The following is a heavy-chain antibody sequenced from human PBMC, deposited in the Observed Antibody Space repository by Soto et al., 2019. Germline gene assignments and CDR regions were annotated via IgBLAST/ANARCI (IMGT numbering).Heavy chain of an antibody. D-gene: IGHD3-22*01. CDR2: ISADDGET. V-gene: IGHV1-18*01. CDR1: GYSFMRYG. J-gene: IGHJ5*02. CDR3: AGGPKFPRYNSRGGGLDP. Sequence: QVQLVQSGAEVKKPGASVKVSCKASGYSFMRYGISWVRQAPGQGLEWMGWISADDGETNYAQKFQDRVTITTDTYTTTAYLELRSLRNDDTAVYYCAGGPKFPRYNSRGGGLDPWGQGTLVTVSS.